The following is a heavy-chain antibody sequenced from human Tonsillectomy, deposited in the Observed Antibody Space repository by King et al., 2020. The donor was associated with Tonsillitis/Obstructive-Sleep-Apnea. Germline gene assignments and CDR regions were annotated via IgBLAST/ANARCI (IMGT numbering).Heavy chain of an antibody. V-gene: IGHV3-33*01. Sequence: VQLVESGGGVVQPGNSLTISCAASGFSLRTYGMHWVRQAPGKGLEWVAGLWYDGTNKYYADPVKGRFTVSRDNSKNTLYLQMNSLRAEDTAVSYCSRDQLSSDNHADYWGQGTLVTVSS. CDR1: GFSLRTYG. D-gene: IGHD2-15*01. CDR3: SRDQLSSDNHADY. CDR2: LWYDGTNK. J-gene: IGHJ4*02.